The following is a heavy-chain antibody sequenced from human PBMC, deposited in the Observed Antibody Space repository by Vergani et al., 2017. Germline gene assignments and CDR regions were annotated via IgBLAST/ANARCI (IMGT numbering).Heavy chain of an antibody. CDR3: VRDRGLCAGGRCYTEAWDY. D-gene: IGHD2-2*02. CDR2: VSTGTKSQ. CDR1: GFDFSSYI. V-gene: IGHV3-21*05. J-gene: IGHJ4*02. Sequence: EVQLVESGGGLVKRGGSLRLSCVVSGFDFSSYIMNWVRQAPGKGLEWVSFVSTGTKSQSYAESVKGRFTISRDSAKNSLYLQVRSLRLEDTGVYHCVRDRGLCAGGRCYTEAWDYWGQGTPVTVSS.